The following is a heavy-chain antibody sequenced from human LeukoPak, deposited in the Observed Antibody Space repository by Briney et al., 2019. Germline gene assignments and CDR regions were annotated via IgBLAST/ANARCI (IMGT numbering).Heavy chain of an antibody. Sequence: ASVKVSCKASGYTFTGYYMHWVRQAPGQGLEWMGWINPNSGGTNYAQKFQGRVTMTRDTSISTAYMELSRLRSDDTAVYYCARSPPIVVVPAAGGDAFDIWGQGTMVTVSS. CDR2: INPNSGGT. CDR3: ARSPPIVVVPAAGGDAFDI. CDR1: GYTFTGYY. D-gene: IGHD2-2*01. V-gene: IGHV1-2*02. J-gene: IGHJ3*02.